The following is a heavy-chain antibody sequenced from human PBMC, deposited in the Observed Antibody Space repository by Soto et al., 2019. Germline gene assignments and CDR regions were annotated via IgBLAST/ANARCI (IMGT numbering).Heavy chain of an antibody. J-gene: IGHJ5*02. CDR2: INHSGST. V-gene: IGHV4-34*01. CDR3: ARDLRLGELSRFDP. D-gene: IGHD3-16*02. CDR1: GGSFSGYY. Sequence: SETLSLTCAVYGGSFSGYYWSWIRQPPGKGLEWIGEINHSGSTNYNPSLKSRVTISVDTSKNQFSLKLSSVTAADTAVYYCARDLRLGELSRFDPWGQGTLVTVSS.